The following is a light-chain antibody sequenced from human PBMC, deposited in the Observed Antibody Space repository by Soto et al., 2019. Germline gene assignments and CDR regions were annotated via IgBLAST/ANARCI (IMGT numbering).Light chain of an antibody. Sequence: DIQMTQSPSTLSGSVGDRVTITCRASQTISSWLAWYQQKPGKAPKLLIYKASTLKSGVPSRLSGSGSATAFNLTISSMQPDDFANYYCQHYNSYSEAFGQGTKVDIK. CDR3: QHYNSYSEA. J-gene: IGKJ1*01. V-gene: IGKV1-5*03. CDR1: QTISSW. CDR2: KAS.